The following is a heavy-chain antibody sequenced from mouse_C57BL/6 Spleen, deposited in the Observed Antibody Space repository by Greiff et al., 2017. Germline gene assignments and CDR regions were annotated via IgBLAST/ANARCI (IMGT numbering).Heavy chain of an antibody. D-gene: IGHD2-4*01. CDR3: ARDYDYALGYAMDY. V-gene: IGHV1-80*01. Sequence: QVQLQQSGAELVKPGASVKISCKASGYAFSSYWMNWVKQRPGKGLEGIGQIYPGDGDTNYNGKFKGKATLTADKSSSTAYMQLSSLTSEDSAVYFCARDYDYALGYAMDYWGQGTSVTVSS. J-gene: IGHJ4*01. CDR1: GYAFSSYW. CDR2: IYPGDGDT.